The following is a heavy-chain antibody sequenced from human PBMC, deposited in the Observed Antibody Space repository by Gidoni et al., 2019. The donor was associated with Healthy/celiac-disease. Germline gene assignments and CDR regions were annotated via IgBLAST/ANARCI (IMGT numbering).Heavy chain of an antibody. J-gene: IGHJ4*02. CDR3: TTGYIVVGALGFDY. V-gene: IGHV3-15*01. CDR2: IKSKTDGGTT. CDR1: GFTFSNAW. Sequence: EVQLVESGGGLVKPGGFLRLSCAASGFTFSNAWMSWVRQAQGKGLEWVGRIKSKTDGGTTDYAAPVKGRFTISRDDSKNTLYLQMNSLKTEDTAVYYCTTGYIVVGALGFDYWGQGTLVTVSS. D-gene: IGHD2-15*01.